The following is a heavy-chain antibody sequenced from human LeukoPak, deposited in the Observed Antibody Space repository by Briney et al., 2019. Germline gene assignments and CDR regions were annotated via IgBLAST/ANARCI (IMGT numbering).Heavy chain of an antibody. V-gene: IGHV3-21*01. Sequence: GGSLRLSCAASGFTFSSYSTNWVRQAPGKGLEWVSSISSSSSYIYYADSVKGRFTISRDNAKNSLYLQMSSLRAEDTAVYYCARGDFWSGYYTGAVWFDPWGQGTLVTVSS. CDR3: ARGDFWSGYYTGAVWFDP. D-gene: IGHD3-3*01. J-gene: IGHJ5*02. CDR2: ISSSSSYI. CDR1: GFTFSSYS.